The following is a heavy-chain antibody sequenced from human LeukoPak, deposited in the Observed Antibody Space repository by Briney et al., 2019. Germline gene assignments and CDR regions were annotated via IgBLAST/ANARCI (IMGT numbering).Heavy chain of an antibody. CDR3: ARHVTISGPYDASDS. Sequence: SETLAPTCTVSGDSISSYYWSWIGQPPGKGLEWIGYIYYSGGTDYNPSLKSRVTISVDASKNQFSLKLRSVTAADTAVYYCARHVTISGPYDASDSRGQGTMVTVSP. J-gene: IGHJ3*02. D-gene: IGHD5-24*01. V-gene: IGHV4-59*08. CDR2: IYYSGGT. CDR1: GDSISSYY.